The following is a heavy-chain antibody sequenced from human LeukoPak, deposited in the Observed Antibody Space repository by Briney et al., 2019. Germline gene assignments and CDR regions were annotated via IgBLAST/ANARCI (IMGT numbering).Heavy chain of an antibody. D-gene: IGHD2-21*02. J-gene: IGHJ4*02. V-gene: IGHV3-23*01. CDR3: AKDAETYCGGDCYSYFDY. Sequence: GGSLRLSCAASGFTFSSYAMSWVRQAPGKGLEWVSFISGGGGTTYYADSVKGRFTISRDNSKNTLYLQMNSLRAEDTAVYYCAKDAETYCGGDCYSYFDYWGQGTLVTVSS. CDR1: GFTFSSYA. CDR2: ISGGGGTT.